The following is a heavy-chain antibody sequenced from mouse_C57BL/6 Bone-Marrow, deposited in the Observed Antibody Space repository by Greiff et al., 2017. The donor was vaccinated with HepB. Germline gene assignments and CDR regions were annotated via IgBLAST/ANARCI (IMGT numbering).Heavy chain of an antibody. CDR3: TTAQAKGFAY. J-gene: IGHJ3*01. CDR1: GFNIKDDY. CDR2: IDPENGDT. Sequence: EVQLQQSGAELVRPGASVKLSCTASGFNIKDDYMHWVKQRPEQGLEWIGWIDPENGDTEYASKFQGKATITADTSSNTAYLQLSSLTSEDTAVYYCTTAQAKGFAYWGQGTLVTVSA. D-gene: IGHD3-2*02. V-gene: IGHV14-4*01.